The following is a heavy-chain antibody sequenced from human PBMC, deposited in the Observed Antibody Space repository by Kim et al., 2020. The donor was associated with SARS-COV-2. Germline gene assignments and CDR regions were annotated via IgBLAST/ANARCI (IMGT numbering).Heavy chain of an antibody. CDR3: ASDGTWIQGRGV. Sequence: GGSLRLSCAASGVTVSSNYMSWVRHAPGKGLEWVSVIYSGGSTYSADSAKGRFTLPRHNSKNTLSLQMNSLRAEDKAVYHVASDGTWIQGRGVWGQG. D-gene: IGHD5-18*01. CDR2: IYSGGST. CDR1: GVTVSSNY. J-gene: IGHJ6*02. V-gene: IGHV3-53*04.